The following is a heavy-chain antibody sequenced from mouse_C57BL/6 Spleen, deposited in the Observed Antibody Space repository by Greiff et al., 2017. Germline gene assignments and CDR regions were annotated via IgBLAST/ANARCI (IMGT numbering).Heavy chain of an antibody. CDR1: GYTFTSYW. D-gene: IGHD1-1*01. CDR3: ARGDTTVGQGFAY. Sequence: VQLQQPGAELVKPGASVKLSCKASGYTFTSYWMQWVKQRPGQGLEWIGEIDPSDSYTNYNQKFKGKATLTVDTSSSTAYMQLSSLTSEDSAVYYCARGDTTVGQGFAYWGQGTLVTVSA. J-gene: IGHJ3*01. CDR2: IDPSDSYT. V-gene: IGHV1-50*01.